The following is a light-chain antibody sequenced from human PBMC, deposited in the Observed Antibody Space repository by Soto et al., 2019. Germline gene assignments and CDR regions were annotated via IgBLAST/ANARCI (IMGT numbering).Light chain of an antibody. CDR2: WAS. CDR3: QQYYNTPYT. V-gene: IGKV4-1*01. J-gene: IGKJ2*01. CDR1: QSVLYSSNNKNY. Sequence: DIVMTQSPDSLAVSLGERATINCKSSQSVLYSSNNKNYLAWYQQKSGQPPKLLIYWASTRESGVPDRFSGSGSGTDFTLTISSLQAEDVAVYHCQQYYNTPYTFGQGTKLEIK.